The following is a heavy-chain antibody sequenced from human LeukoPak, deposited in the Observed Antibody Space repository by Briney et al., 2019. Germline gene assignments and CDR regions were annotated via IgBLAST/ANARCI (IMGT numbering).Heavy chain of an antibody. V-gene: IGHV6-1*01. J-gene: IGHJ4*02. CDR1: GDSVSSNSAA. Sequence: SQTLSLTCAISGDSVSSNSAAWNWIRQSPSRGLEWLGRTYYRSKWYNDYAVSVKSRITINPDTSKNQFSLQLNSVTPEDTAVYYCARDRGYSSGWVLSGFDYWGQGTLVTVSS. CDR2: TYYRSKWYN. CDR3: ARDRGYSSGWVLSGFDY. D-gene: IGHD6-19*01.